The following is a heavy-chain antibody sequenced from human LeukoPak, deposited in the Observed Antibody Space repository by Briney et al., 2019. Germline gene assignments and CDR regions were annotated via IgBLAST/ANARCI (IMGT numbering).Heavy chain of an antibody. CDR3: ARDSFAGYDSSGYSSYDY. CDR1: GFSFSDYS. CDR2: ISSYSTYI. D-gene: IGHD3-22*01. J-gene: IGHJ4*02. Sequence: GGSLRLSCAASGFSFSDYSMNWVRQAPGKGLEWVSFISSYSTYIYYADSLKGRFTISRDYAKNSLYLQMNSLRAEDTAVYYCARDSFAGYDSSGYSSYDYWGQGTLVTVSS. V-gene: IGHV3-21*01.